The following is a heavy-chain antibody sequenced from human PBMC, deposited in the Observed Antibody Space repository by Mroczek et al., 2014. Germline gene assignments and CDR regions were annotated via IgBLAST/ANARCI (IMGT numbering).Heavy chain of an antibody. D-gene: IGHD2-2*01. V-gene: IGHV4-59*01. CDR1: GGSISSYY. CDR3: ARADCSSTSCYLGYYYYYMDV. Sequence: QVQLQESGPGLVKPSETLSLTCTVSGGSISSYYWSWIRQPPGKGLEWIGYIYYSGSTNYNPSLKSRVTISVDTSKNQFSLKLSSVTAADTAVYYCARADCSSTSCYLGYYYYYMDVWGKGTNGHRLL. CDR2: IYYSGST. J-gene: IGHJ6*03.